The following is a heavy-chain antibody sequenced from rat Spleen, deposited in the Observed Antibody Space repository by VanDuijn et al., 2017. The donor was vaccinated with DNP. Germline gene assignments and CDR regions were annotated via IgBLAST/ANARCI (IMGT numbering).Heavy chain of an antibody. D-gene: IGHD1-4*01. CDR1: GYSFTSNY. Sequence: EVQLQESGPGLVKPSQSLSLTCSVTGYSFTSNYWGWIRKFPGNKMEWMAYISYSGTIGYNPSLRSRISITRDTSKNQFFLQLNSVTTEDTATYYCARTSGFDYWGQGVMVRVSS. CDR3: ARTSGFDY. V-gene: IGHV3-1*01. J-gene: IGHJ2*01. CDR2: ISYSGTI.